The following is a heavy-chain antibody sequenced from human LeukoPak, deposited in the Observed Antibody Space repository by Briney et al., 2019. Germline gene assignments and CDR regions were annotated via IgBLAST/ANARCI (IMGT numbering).Heavy chain of an antibody. J-gene: IGHJ4*02. CDR2: INHSGST. CDR3: ASRTMTTVTTIDY. D-gene: IGHD4-11*01. Sequence: PSETLSLTCAVYGGSFSGYYWSWIRQPPGEGLEWIGEINHSGSTNYNPSLKSRVTISVDTSKNQFSLKLSSVTAADTAVYYCASRTMTTVTTIDYWGQGTLVTVSS. V-gene: IGHV4-34*01. CDR1: GGSFSGYY.